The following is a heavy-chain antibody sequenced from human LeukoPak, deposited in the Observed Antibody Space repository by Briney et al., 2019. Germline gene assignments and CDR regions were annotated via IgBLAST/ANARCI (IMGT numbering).Heavy chain of an antibody. CDR2: INHSGST. Sequence: SETLSLTCAVYGGSFSGYYWSWIRQPPGKGLEWIGEINHSGSTNYNPSLKSRVTISVDTSKNQFSLKLSSVTAADTAVYYCARYPTYYDFWSGYYRRADYYYMDVWGKGNTVTVSS. V-gene: IGHV4-34*01. D-gene: IGHD3-3*01. CDR3: ARYPTYYDFWSGYYRRADYYYMDV. CDR1: GGSFSGYY. J-gene: IGHJ6*03.